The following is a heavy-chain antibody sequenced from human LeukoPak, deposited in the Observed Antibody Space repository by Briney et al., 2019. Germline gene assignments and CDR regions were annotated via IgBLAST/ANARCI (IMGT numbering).Heavy chain of an antibody. CDR2: VFYTGTA. D-gene: IGHD1-1*01. J-gene: IGHJ4*02. CDR3: ARDTGINGFNNGLDY. V-gene: IGHV4-39*07. CDR1: GVSISDSDFY. Sequence: SETLSLNCSGSGVSISDSDFYWDWLRQTPGKGLEWLASVFYTGTAYNNSSLGRRLAISVGTSGNQFSLGLQSVTAADTAVYFCARDTGINGFNNGLDYWGQGALVTVSS.